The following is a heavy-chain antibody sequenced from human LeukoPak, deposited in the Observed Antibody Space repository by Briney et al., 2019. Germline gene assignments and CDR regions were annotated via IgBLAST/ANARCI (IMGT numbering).Heavy chain of an antibody. CDR1: GFTFSTYN. D-gene: IGHD2-2*01. V-gene: IGHV3-21*01. Sequence: KPGGSLRLSCAASGFTFSTYNMNWVRQVPGKGLEWVSSISGSTSYIYYADSVKGRFTISRDNAKDSLYLRMNSLRDDDTAVYYCARDRQTYCTSRTCSFDHFDYWGQGALVTVSS. J-gene: IGHJ4*02. CDR3: ARDRQTYCTSRTCSFDHFDY. CDR2: ISGSTSYI.